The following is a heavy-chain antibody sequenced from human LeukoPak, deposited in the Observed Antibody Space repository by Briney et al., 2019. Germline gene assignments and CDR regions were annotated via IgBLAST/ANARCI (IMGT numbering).Heavy chain of an antibody. CDR1: GFTFSSYE. CDR2: ISSSGSTI. CDR3: ARDNYFYYYMGV. Sequence: GGSLRLSCAASGFTFSSYEMNWVRQAPGKGLEWVSYISSSGSTIYYADSVKGRFTISRDNAKKSLYLQMNSLRGEDTAVYYCARDNYFYYYMGVWGKGTTVTISS. J-gene: IGHJ6*03. V-gene: IGHV3-48*03.